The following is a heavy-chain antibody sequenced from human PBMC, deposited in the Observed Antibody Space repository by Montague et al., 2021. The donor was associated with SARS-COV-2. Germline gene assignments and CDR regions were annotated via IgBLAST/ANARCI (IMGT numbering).Heavy chain of an antibody. V-gene: IGHV4-39*07. CDR2: IYFGGGT. CDR1: GGSISSSNYF. D-gene: IGHD5-12*01. J-gene: IGHJ4*02. CDR3: ARDVGKGFSGYETEGGFEY. Sequence: SETLSLTCTVSGGSISSSNYFWGWIRQPPGKGLEWIGSIYFGGGTYYNPSLKSRVTIPVDTSKNHFSLKLASVTAADTAVYYCARDVGKGFSGYETEGGFEYWGQGTPVTVSS.